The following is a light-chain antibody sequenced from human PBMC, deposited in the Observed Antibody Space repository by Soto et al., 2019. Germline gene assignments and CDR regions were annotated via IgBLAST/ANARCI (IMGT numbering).Light chain of an antibody. V-gene: IGLV2-8*01. CDR2: EVS. CDR3: ISYAGSNNVE. Sequence: QSALTQPPSASGSPGQSVTISCTGTSSDIGCSNYVSWYQQRPGKAPKLMIYEVSYRPSWVPDRFSGSKSGNTASLTVSGLQAEDEADYYCISYAGSNNVEFGGGTKLTVL. CDR1: SSDIGCSNY. J-gene: IGLJ2*01.